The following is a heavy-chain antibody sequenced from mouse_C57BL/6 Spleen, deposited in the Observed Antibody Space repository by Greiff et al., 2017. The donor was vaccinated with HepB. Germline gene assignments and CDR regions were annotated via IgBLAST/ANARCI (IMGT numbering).Heavy chain of an antibody. J-gene: IGHJ4*01. V-gene: IGHV1-18*01. CDR2: INPNSGGT. CDR3: ARGSEFYDSNYGSMDY. Sequence: EVQLQQPGPELVKPGASVKIPCKASGYTFTNYNMDWVKQSPGQSLEWIGDINPNSGGTIYNQKFKGKATLTVDKSSSTAYMELRSLTSEDTAVYYCARGSEFYDSNYGSMDYWGQGTSVTVSS. D-gene: IGHD2-5*01. CDR1: GYTFTNYN.